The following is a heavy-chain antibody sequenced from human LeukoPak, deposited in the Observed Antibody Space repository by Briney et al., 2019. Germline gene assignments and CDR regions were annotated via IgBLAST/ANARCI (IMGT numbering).Heavy chain of an antibody. CDR2: IKQDGSEK. CDR3: ARVAAGYSVNYFDY. Sequence: PGGSPRLSCAASGFTFSSYWMSWVRQAPGKGLEWVANIKQDGSEKYYVDSVKGRFTISRDNAKNSLYLQMNSLRAEDTAVYYCARVAAGYSVNYFDYWGQGTLVTVSS. CDR1: GFTFSSYW. V-gene: IGHV3-7*03. J-gene: IGHJ4*02. D-gene: IGHD4-23*01.